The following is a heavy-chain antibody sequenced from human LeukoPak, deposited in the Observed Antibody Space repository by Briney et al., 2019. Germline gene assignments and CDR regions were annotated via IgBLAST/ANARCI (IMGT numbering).Heavy chain of an antibody. J-gene: IGHJ5*02. CDR2: ISTSDTRT. D-gene: IGHD1-26*01. CDR1: GFTFTNYA. CDR3: ARDSPLIVGATRGNWFDP. V-gene: IGHV3-11*04. Sequence: GGSLRLSCAASGFTFTNYAMSWVRQAPGKGLEWVSSISTSDTRTYYADSVKGRFTISRDNAKNSLYLQMNSLRAEDTAVYYCARDSPLIVGATRGNWFDPWGQGTLVTVSS.